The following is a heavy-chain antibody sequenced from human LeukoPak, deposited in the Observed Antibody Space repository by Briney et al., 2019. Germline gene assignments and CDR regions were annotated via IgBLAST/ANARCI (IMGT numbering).Heavy chain of an antibody. V-gene: IGHV4-61*01. D-gene: IGHD6-13*01. CDR3: ARVAASGTGPDY. Sequence: PSETLSLTCTVSGASVSSTSYYWSWIRQPPGNGLEWVGFLSYNMHSDYNPSLKSRVTISVDTSKNQFSLRLSSVTAADTAIYYCARVAASGTGPDYWGQGTLVTVSS. CDR2: LSYNMHS. J-gene: IGHJ4*02. CDR1: GASVSSTSYY.